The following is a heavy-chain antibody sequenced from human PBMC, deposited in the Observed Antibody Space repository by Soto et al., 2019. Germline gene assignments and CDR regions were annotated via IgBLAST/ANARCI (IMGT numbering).Heavy chain of an antibody. Sequence: EVQLVESGGGLVQPGGSLRLSCAASGFTFSSYWMHWVRQAPGKGLVWVSRIITDGSSTNYADSVKGRFTISRDNAKNTLYLQMHSLRAEDTAVYYCARGFDSSGIYDVWGQGTTVTVSS. CDR3: ARGFDSSGIYDV. J-gene: IGHJ6*02. CDR1: GFTFSSYW. V-gene: IGHV3-74*01. D-gene: IGHD3-22*01. CDR2: IITDGSST.